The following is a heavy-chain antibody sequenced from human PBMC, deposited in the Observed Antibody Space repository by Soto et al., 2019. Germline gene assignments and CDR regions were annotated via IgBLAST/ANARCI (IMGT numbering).Heavy chain of an antibody. CDR3: TKVCAGRSRSSGYYHTIYS. CDR1: GFPFDDYA. D-gene: IGHD6-6*01. V-gene: IGHV3-43*02. J-gene: IGHJ6*04. Sequence: PGGALRLSCSASGFPFDDYAMHWVRQAPGKGLAWVSGISWDGGSTYYADSVKGRFTISRDNSKNSLYLQMNSLRNEDNALYYCTKVCAGRSRSSGYYHTIYSWGKESTFAIAS. CDR2: ISWDGGST.